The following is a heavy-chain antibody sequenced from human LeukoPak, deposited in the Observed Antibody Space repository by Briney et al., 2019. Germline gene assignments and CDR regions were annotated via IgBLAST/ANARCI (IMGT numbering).Heavy chain of an antibody. CDR1: AGSISSNNW. D-gene: IGHD1-26*01. V-gene: IGHV4-4*02. J-gene: IGHJ4*02. CDR3: ARQVGTRVWALDY. Sequence: SETLSLTCAVSAGSISSNNWWSWVRQPPGKGLEWIGEIYHSGRTNYNLSLKSRVTISIDKSKNQFSLKLSSVTAADTAVYYCARQVGTRVWALDYWGQGTLVTVSS. CDR2: IYHSGRT.